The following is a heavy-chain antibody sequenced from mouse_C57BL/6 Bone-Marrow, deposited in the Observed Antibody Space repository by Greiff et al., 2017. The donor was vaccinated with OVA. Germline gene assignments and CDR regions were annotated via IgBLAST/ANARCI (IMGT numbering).Heavy chain of an antibody. CDR3: ARSPPHYYGSSDVLDV. Sequence: VMLVESGPGLVAPSQSLSITCTVSGFSLTSYAISWVRPPPGKGLEWLGVIWTGGGTNYNSALKSRLSISKYNSKSQVFLKMNSLQTEDTARYYCARSPPHYYGSSDVLDVWGTGTTVTVSS. CDR2: IWTGGGT. D-gene: IGHD1-1*01. J-gene: IGHJ1*03. V-gene: IGHV2-9-1*01. CDR1: GFSLTSYA.